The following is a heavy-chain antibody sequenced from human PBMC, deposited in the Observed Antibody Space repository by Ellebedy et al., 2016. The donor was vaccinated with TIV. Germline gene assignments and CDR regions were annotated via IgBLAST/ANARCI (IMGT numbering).Heavy chain of an antibody. V-gene: IGHV1-69*06. CDR2: IIPIFGTA. CDR1: GYTFTSYD. D-gene: IGHD1-26*01. CDR3: ATESGSYYLPFDY. Sequence: SVKVSXXASGYTFTSYDISWVRQAPGQGLEWMGGIIPIFGTANYAQKFQGRVTITADKSTSTAYMELSSLRSEDTAVYYCATESGSYYLPFDYWGQGTLVTVSS. J-gene: IGHJ4*02.